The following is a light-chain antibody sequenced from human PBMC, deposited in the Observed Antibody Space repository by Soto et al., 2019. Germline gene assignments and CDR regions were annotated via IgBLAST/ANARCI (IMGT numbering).Light chain of an antibody. J-gene: IGLJ2*01. V-gene: IGLV2-14*01. Sequence: QSALTQPASVSGSPGQSITISCIGTSSDIGGYNYVSWYQHHPHRAPKLLIYEVSYRPSGVSNRFSGSKSGNMASLTISGLQAEDEADYYCSSYTSSNTLEVFGSGTKLTVL. CDR3: SSYTSSNTLEV. CDR1: SSDIGGYNY. CDR2: EVS.